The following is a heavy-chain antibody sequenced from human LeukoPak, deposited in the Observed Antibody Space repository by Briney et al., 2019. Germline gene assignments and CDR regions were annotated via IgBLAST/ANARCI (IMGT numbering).Heavy chain of an antibody. CDR3: AELGITMIGGV. Sequence: GGSLRLSCTASGFTFSSFSMNWVRQAPGKGLEWVSSISSSSSYIYYADSVKGRFTISRDNAKDSLYLQMNSLRAEDTAVYYCAELGITMIGGVWGKGTTVTISS. D-gene: IGHD3-10*02. CDR1: GFTFSSFS. J-gene: IGHJ6*04. CDR2: ISSSSSYI. V-gene: IGHV3-21*01.